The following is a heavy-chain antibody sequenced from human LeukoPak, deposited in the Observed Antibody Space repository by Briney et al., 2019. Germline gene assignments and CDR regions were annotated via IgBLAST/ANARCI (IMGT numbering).Heavy chain of an antibody. D-gene: IGHD2-15*01. Sequence: SVKVSCKASGGTFSSYAISWVRQAPGQGLEWMGGIIPIFGTANYAQKFQGRVTITTDESTSTAYMELSSLRSEDTAVYYCAREGYCSGGSCHGEDNWFDPWGQGTLVTVS. J-gene: IGHJ5*02. CDR1: GGTFSSYA. CDR2: IIPIFGTA. V-gene: IGHV1-69*05. CDR3: AREGYCSGGSCHGEDNWFDP.